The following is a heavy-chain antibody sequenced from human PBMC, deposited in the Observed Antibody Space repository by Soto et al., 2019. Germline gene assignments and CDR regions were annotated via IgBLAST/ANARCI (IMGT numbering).Heavy chain of an antibody. Sequence: QVQLVESGGGVVQPGRSLRLSCAASGFTFSSYGMHWVRQAPGKGLEWVAVIWYDGSNKYYADSVKGRFTISRDNSKNTLYLQMNSLRAEDTAVYYCARDLDGGIVRSYLFDYWGQGTLVTVSS. J-gene: IGHJ4*02. V-gene: IGHV3-33*01. D-gene: IGHD1-26*01. CDR3: ARDLDGGIVRSYLFDY. CDR2: IWYDGSNK. CDR1: GFTFSSYG.